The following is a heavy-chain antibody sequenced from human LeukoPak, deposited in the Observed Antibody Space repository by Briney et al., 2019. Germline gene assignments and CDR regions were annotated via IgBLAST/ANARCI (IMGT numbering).Heavy chain of an antibody. CDR2: IRRKANGRTT. CDR3: TSGLYYDSWSDLFDY. V-gene: IGHV3-49*04. D-gene: IGHD3-3*01. Sequence: GGSLRLSCTASGFTFGDYAMSWARQAPGKGPEWVGFIRRKANGRTTEYAASVKCRFTISRDDSKSIAYLQTNSLKTEDTAVYYCTSGLYYDSWSDLFDYWGQGTLVTVSS. J-gene: IGHJ4*02. CDR1: GFTFGDYA.